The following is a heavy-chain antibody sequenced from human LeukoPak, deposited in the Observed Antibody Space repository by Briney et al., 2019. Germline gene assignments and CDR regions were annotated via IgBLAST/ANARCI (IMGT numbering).Heavy chain of an antibody. V-gene: IGHV1-2*02. CDR1: GYTFTVYY. J-gene: IGHJ5*02. D-gene: IGHD3-10*01. CDR2: INPNSGGT. CDR3: ARDVTMVRGVIGAHNWFDP. Sequence: ASVKVSCKASGYTFTVYYMHWVRQAPGQGLEWMGWINPNSGGTNYAQKFQGRVTMTRDTSISTAYMELSRLRSDDTAVYYCARDVTMVRGVIGAHNWFDPWGQETLVTVSS.